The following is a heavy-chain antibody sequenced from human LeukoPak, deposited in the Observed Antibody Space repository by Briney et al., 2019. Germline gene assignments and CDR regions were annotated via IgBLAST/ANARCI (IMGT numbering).Heavy chain of an antibody. D-gene: IGHD3-10*01. J-gene: IGHJ3*02. V-gene: IGHV4-34*01. CDR3: AREVPYGSGSYFGAFDI. CDR1: GGSFSGYY. CDR2: INHSGST. Sequence: PSETLSLTCAVYGGSFSGYYWSWIRQPPGKGLEWIGEINHSGSTNYNPSLKSRVTISVDTSKNQFSLKLSSVTAADTAVYYCAREVPYGSGSYFGAFDIWGQGTMVTVSS.